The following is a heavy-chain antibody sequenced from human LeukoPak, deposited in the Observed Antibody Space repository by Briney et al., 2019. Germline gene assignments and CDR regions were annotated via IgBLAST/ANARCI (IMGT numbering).Heavy chain of an antibody. CDR3: ARDGSGSAIVVVPAAMGGWFDP. D-gene: IGHD2-2*01. V-gene: IGHV4-61*02. CDR2: IYTSGST. J-gene: IGHJ5*02. Sequence: SETLSLTCTVSGGSISSGGYYWSWIRQPAGKGLEWIGRIYTSGSTNYNPSLKSRVTMSVDTSKNQFSLKLSSVTAADTAVYYCARDGSGSAIVVVPAAMGGWFDPWGQGTLVTVSS. CDR1: GGSISSGGYY.